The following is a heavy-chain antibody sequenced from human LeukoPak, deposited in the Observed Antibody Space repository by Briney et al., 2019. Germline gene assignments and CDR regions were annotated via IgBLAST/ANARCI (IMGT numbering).Heavy chain of an antibody. CDR3: ASIGGSSGSD. J-gene: IGHJ4*02. V-gene: IGHV4-61*02. Sequence: SETLSLTCTVSGGSISSGGYYWRWIRQPAGKGLEWIGRIYTSGSTNYNPSLKSRVTISVDTSKNQFSLKLSSVTAADTAVYYCASIGGSSGSDWGQGTLVTVSS. CDR2: IYTSGST. D-gene: IGHD3-16*01. CDR1: GGSISSGGYY.